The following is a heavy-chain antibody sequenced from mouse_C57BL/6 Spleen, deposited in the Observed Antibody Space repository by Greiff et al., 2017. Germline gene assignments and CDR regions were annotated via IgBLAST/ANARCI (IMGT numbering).Heavy chain of an antibody. Sequence: EVQLQESGPGLVKPSQSLSLTCSVTGYSITSGYYWNWIRQFPGNKLEWMGYISDDGSNNYNPSLKNRISITRDTSKNQFFLKLNSVTTEDTATYYCASHDDRETWFAYWGQGTLVTVSA. CDR3: ASHDDRETWFAY. CDR1: GYSITSGYY. D-gene: IGHD2-12*01. J-gene: IGHJ3*01. V-gene: IGHV3-6*01. CDR2: ISDDGSN.